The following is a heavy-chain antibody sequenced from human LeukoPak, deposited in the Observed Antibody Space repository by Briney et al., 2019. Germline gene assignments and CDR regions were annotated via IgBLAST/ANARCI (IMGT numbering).Heavy chain of an antibody. CDR2: IYYSGST. CDR3: AREHDFWSGSDY. Sequence: SETLSLTCTVSGGSISRYYWSWIRQPPGKGLEWIGYIYYSGSTNYNPSLKSRVTMSVDTSKNQFSLNLSSVTAADTAAYYCAREHDFWSGSDYWGQGTLVTVSS. D-gene: IGHD3-3*01. CDR1: GGSISRYY. J-gene: IGHJ4*02. V-gene: IGHV4-59*12.